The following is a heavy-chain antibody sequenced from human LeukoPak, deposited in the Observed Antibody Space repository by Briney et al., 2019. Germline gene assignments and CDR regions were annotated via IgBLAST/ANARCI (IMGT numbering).Heavy chain of an antibody. V-gene: IGHV3-7*01. CDR2: IKQDGSEK. D-gene: IGHD6-13*01. Sequence: GGSLGLSCAASEFIFSGHWMNWVRQAPGKGLEWVANIKQDGSEKQYVDSVRGRFTISRDSAKNSLYLQMNSLRVEDTAVYYCARDGFVGAADYWGQGTLVTVSS. J-gene: IGHJ4*02. CDR3: ARDGFVGAADY. CDR1: EFIFSGHW.